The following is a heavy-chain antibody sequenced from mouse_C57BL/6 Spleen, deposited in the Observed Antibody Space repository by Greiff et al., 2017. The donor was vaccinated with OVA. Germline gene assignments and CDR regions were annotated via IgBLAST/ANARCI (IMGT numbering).Heavy chain of an antibody. CDR1: GFTFSSYA. CDR3: ARDRGYYGSSGYFDY. D-gene: IGHD1-1*01. CDR2: ISDGGSYT. J-gene: IGHJ2*01. V-gene: IGHV5-4*01. Sequence: EVKLMESGGGLVKPGGSLKLSCAASGFTFSSYAMSWVRQTPEKRLEWVATISDGGSYTYYPDNVKGRFTISRDNAKNNLYLQMSHLKSEDTAMYYCARDRGYYGSSGYFDYWGQGTTLTVSS.